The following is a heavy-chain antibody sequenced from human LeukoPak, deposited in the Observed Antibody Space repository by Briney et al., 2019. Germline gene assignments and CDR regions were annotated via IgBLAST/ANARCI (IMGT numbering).Heavy chain of an antibody. CDR3: AKDSAITFGGVIVTYFDY. CDR1: GFTFSKYA. J-gene: IGHJ4*02. Sequence: SGGSLRLSCAASGFTFSKYAMSWVRQAPGKGLEWVSSIINSGARTYYADSVKGRFTISRDNSKNTLYLQMNSLRAEDTAVYYCAKDSAITFGGVIVTYFDYWGQGTLVTVSS. V-gene: IGHV3-23*01. CDR2: IINSGART. D-gene: IGHD3-16*02.